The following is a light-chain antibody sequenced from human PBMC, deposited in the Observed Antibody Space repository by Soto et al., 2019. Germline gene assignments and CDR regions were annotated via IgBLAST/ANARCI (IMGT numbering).Light chain of an antibody. J-gene: IGKJ2*01. CDR3: QQRSNWPRP. Sequence: EIVLTQSPATLSLSPGERATLSCRASQSVSTYLAWYQQKPGQAPRLLIYDASNRGTGIPARFSGSGSGTDVTITISRLEPDDFAVYYCQQRSNWPRPFGKGTKLEIK. V-gene: IGKV3-11*01. CDR1: QSVSTY. CDR2: DAS.